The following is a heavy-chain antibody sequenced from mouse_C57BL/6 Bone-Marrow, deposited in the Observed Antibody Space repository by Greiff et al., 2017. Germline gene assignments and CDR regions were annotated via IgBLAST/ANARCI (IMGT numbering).Heavy chain of an antibody. D-gene: IGHD1-1*01. CDR2: IYPGGGYT. J-gene: IGHJ2*01. V-gene: IGHV1-63*01. CDR1: GYTFTNYW. CDR3: ARVGLLRVYYFDY. Sequence: QVQLQQSGAELVRPGTSVKMSCKASGYTFTNYWIGWAKQRPGHGLEWLGDIYPGGGYTNYNETFKGKATLTADKASSTASMQLSSLTSEDSAIYYCARVGLLRVYYFDYWGQGTTLTVSS.